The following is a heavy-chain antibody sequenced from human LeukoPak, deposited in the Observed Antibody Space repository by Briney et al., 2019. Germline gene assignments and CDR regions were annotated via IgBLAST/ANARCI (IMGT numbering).Heavy chain of an antibody. CDR2: IRYDGSNK. CDR3: ARSGDKFTDYFDY. CDR1: GFTFSNYG. D-gene: IGHD3-10*01. J-gene: IGHJ4*02. V-gene: IGHV3-30*02. Sequence: GGSLRLSCRASGFTFSNYGMLWVRQAPGKGLEWVAFIRYDGSNKFYADSVKGRFTISRDNAKNSVYLQMDSLRAEDTAVYYCARSGDKFTDYFDYWGQGTLVTVSS.